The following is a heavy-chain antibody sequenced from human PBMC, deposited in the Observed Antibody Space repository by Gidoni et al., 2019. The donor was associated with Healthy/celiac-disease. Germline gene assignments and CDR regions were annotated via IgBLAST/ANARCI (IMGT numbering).Heavy chain of an antibody. CDR3: AKDPITIFGVVMGYFDY. V-gene: IGHV3-23*01. Sequence: EVQLLASGGGLVQPGGSLRLSCAASGFTFSSYAMSWVRQAPGKGLEWGSAISGSGGSTYYADSVKCRFTISRDNSKNTLYLQMNSLRAEDTAVYYCAKDPITIFGVVMGYFDYWGQGTLVTVSS. J-gene: IGHJ4*02. CDR1: GFTFSSYA. D-gene: IGHD3-3*01. CDR2: ISGSGGST.